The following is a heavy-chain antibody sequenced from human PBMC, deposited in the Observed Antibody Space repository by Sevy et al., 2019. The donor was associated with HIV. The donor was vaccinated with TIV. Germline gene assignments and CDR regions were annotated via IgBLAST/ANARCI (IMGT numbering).Heavy chain of an antibody. D-gene: IGHD3-22*01. CDR2: IYYSGST. Sequence: SETLSLTCTVSGGSISSYYWSWIRQPPGKGLEWIGYIYYSGSTNYNPSLKSRVTISVDTSKNQFSLKLSSVTAADTAVHYCARDPLLYYYDSSGYPSGAFDIWGQGTMVTVSS. J-gene: IGHJ3*02. CDR1: GGSISSYY. CDR3: ARDPLLYYYDSSGYPSGAFDI. V-gene: IGHV4-59*01.